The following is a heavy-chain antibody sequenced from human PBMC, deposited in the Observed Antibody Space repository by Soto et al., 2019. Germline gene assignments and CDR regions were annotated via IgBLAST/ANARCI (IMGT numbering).Heavy chain of an antibody. CDR3: ARLGSSSKIGAFDI. Sequence: ASVKVSCKASGYTFTGYYMHWVRQAPGQGLEWMGWINPNSGGTNYAQKFQGWVTMTRDTSISTAYMELSRLRSDDTAVYYCARLGSSSKIGAFDIWGQGTMVTVSS. CDR1: GYTFTGYY. V-gene: IGHV1-2*04. J-gene: IGHJ3*02. CDR2: INPNSGGT. D-gene: IGHD6-13*01.